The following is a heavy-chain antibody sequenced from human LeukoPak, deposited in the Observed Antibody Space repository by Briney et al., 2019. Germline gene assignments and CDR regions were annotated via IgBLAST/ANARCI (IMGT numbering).Heavy chain of an antibody. D-gene: IGHD3-22*01. CDR2: INHSGST. J-gene: IGHJ4*02. CDR1: GGSFSGYY. V-gene: IGHV4-34*01. Sequence: PSETLSLTCAVYGGSFSGYYWSWIRQPPGKGLEWIGEINHSGSTNYNPSLKSRVTISVDTSKNQFSLKLSSVTAADTAVYYCARAPMVLAPFDYDSSGYYGFYFDYWGQGTLVTVSS. CDR3: ARAPMVLAPFDYDSSGYYGFYFDY.